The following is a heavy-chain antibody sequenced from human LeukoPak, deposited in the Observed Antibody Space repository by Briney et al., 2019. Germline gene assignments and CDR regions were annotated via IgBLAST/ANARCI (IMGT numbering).Heavy chain of an antibody. CDR2: ISGSGGST. D-gene: IGHD3-10*01. J-gene: IGHJ6*02. CDR3: ARGGYFGSGPMDV. V-gene: IGHV3-23*01. Sequence: GGSLRLSCAASGFTFSNYAMSWVRQAPGKGLEWVSAISGSGGSTYYADSVKGRFTISRDDSKNTLYLQMNSLRAGDTAVYYCARGGYFGSGPMDVWGQGTTVTVSS. CDR1: GFTFSNYA.